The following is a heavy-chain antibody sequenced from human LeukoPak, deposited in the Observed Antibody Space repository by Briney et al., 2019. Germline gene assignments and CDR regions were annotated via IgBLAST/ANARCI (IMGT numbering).Heavy chain of an antibody. CDR2: IYYSGST. CDR1: GGSISSNY. J-gene: IGHJ3*02. D-gene: IGHD3-3*01. CDR3: ARIGFLDAFDI. V-gene: IGHV4-59*12. Sequence: SETLSLTCTVSGGSISSNYWSWIRQPPGKGLEWIGYIYYSGSTNYNPSLKSRVTISVDTSNNQFSLKLNSVTAADTAVYYCARIGFLDAFDIWGQGTMVTVSS.